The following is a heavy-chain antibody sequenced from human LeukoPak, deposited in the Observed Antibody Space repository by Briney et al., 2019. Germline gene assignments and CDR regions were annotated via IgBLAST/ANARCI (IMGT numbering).Heavy chain of an antibody. CDR3: ARGWLDIVVVVAATPLDAFDI. D-gene: IGHD2-15*01. V-gene: IGHV4-59*08. CDR1: GGSISSYY. CDR2: IYYSGST. J-gene: IGHJ3*02. Sequence: PSETLSLTCTVSGGSISSYYWSWIRQPPGKGLEWIGYIYYSGSTNYNPSLKSRVTISVDTSKNQFSLKLSSVTAADTAVYYCARGWLDIVVVVAATPLDAFDIWGQGTMVTVSS.